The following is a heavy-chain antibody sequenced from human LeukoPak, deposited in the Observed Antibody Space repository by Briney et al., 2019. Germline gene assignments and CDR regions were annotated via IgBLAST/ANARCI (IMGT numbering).Heavy chain of an antibody. J-gene: IGHJ4*02. D-gene: IGHD1-1*01. CDR3: ARDMSWNDPFDY. CDR1: RGSISSSSYY. CDR2: IYYSGST. Sequence: SQTLSLTCTVSRGSISSSSYYWGWIRQPPGKGLEWIGSIYYSGSTYYNPSLKSRVTISVDTSKNQFSLKLSSVTAADTAVYYCARDMSWNDPFDYWGQGTLVTVSS. V-gene: IGHV4-39*07.